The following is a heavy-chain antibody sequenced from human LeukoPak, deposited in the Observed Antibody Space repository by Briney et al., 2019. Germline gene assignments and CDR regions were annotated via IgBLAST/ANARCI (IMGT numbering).Heavy chain of an antibody. J-gene: IGHJ6*04. D-gene: IGHD3-10*01. CDR2: IIPIFGTA. V-gene: IGHV1-69*13. CDR3: ARAYGSGSYSYYYYGMDV. Sequence: ASVKVPCKASGGTFSSYAISWVRQAPGQGLEWMGGIIPIFGTANYAQKFQGRVTITADESTSTAYMELSSLRSEDTAVYYCARAYGSGSYSYYYYGMDVWGKGTTVTVSS. CDR1: GGTFSSYA.